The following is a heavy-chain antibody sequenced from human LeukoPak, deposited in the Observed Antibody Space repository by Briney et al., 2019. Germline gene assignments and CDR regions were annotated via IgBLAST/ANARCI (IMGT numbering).Heavy chain of an antibody. V-gene: IGHV5-51*01. D-gene: IGHD3-22*01. CDR2: IYPGDSDT. CDR3: ARLKPPRSYYDSSGYLDY. Sequence: GESLKISCKGSGYSFTSYWIGWVRQMPGKGLEWMGIIYPGDSDTRYSPSFQGQVTISADKSISTAYLQWSSLKASDTAMYYCARLKPPRSYYDSSGYLDYWGQGTLVTVSS. CDR1: GYSFTSYW. J-gene: IGHJ4*02.